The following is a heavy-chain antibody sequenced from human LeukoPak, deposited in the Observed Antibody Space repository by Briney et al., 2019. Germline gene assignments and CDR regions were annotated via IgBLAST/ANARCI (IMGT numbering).Heavy chain of an antibody. D-gene: IGHD3-10*01. CDR1: GSRFTSYW. CDR3: ARLYYYGSGSYGGPLDY. CDR2: IDPSDSYT. J-gene: IGHJ4*02. Sequence: GESLKISCKGSGSRFTSYWISWVRQMPGKGLEWRGRIDPSDSYTNYSPSFQGHVTISADKSISTAYLQWSSLKASDTAMYYCARLYYYGSGSYGGPLDYWGQGTLVTVSA. V-gene: IGHV5-10-1*01.